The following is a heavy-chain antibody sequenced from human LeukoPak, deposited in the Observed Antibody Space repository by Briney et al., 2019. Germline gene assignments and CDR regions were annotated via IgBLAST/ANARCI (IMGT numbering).Heavy chain of an antibody. CDR3: ARDLVLLWFGELLGSGPFDY. CDR2: IKQDGSEK. V-gene: IGHV3-7*01. Sequence: GGSLRLSCAASGFTFSSYWMSWVRQAPGKGLEWVANIKQDGSEKYYVDSVKGRFTISRDNAKNSLYLQMNSLRAEDTAVYCCARDLVLLWFGELLGSGPFDYWGQGTLVTVSS. J-gene: IGHJ4*02. CDR1: GFTFSSYW. D-gene: IGHD3-10*01.